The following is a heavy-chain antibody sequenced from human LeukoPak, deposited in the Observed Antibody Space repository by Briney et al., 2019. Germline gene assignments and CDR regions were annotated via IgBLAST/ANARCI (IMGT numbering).Heavy chain of an antibody. Sequence: GGSLRLSCAASGFTFSSYAMSWVRQDPGKGLEWVSGISGSTGSTYYADSVKGRFTISRDNSKNTLYLQMNSLRADDTAVYYCAKGGGSGYGYVDYWGQGTLVSVSS. CDR3: AKGGGSGYGYVDY. V-gene: IGHV3-23*01. CDR1: GFTFSSYA. CDR2: ISGSTGST. D-gene: IGHD4-17*01. J-gene: IGHJ4*02.